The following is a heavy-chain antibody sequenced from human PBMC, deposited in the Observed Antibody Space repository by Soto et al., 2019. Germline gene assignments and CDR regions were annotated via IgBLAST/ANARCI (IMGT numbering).Heavy chain of an antibody. CDR3: ARDVDADFRTDFDY. V-gene: IGHV1-46*01. CDR1: GYTFSTYY. CDR2: INPSGGST. Sequence: ASVKVSCKASGYTFSTYYMHWVRQAPGQGYEWMGIINPSGGSTTYAQKFQGRVTISRDNAENSVYLEMDSLRAEDTALYYCARDVDADFRTDFDYWGRGTLVTVSS. D-gene: IGHD4-17*01. J-gene: IGHJ4*02.